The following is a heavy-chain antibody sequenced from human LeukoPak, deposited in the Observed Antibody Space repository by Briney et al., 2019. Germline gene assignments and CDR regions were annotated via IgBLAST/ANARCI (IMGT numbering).Heavy chain of an antibody. J-gene: IGHJ4*02. CDR3: APTLWFGELGFY. V-gene: IGHV3-23*01. CDR1: GFTFDDYA. CDR2: ISGSGGST. Sequence: GGSLRLSCAASGFTFDDYAMSWVRQAPGKGLEWVSAISGSGGSTYYADSVKGRFTISRDNSKNTLYLQMNSLRAEDTAVYYCAPTLWFGELGFYWGQGTLVTVSS. D-gene: IGHD3-10*01.